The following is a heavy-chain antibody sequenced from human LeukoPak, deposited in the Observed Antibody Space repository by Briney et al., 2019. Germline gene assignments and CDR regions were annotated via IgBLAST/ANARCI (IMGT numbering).Heavy chain of an antibody. J-gene: IGHJ6*02. V-gene: IGHV1-69*13. Sequence: ASVKVSCKASGGTFSSYAISWVRQAPRQGLEWMGGIIPIFGTANYAQKFQGRVTITADESTSTAYMELSSLRSEDTAVYYCARPYSSSSYYYGMDVWGQGTTVTVSS. CDR2: IIPIFGTA. D-gene: IGHD6-6*01. CDR3: ARPYSSSSYYYGMDV. CDR1: GGTFSSYA.